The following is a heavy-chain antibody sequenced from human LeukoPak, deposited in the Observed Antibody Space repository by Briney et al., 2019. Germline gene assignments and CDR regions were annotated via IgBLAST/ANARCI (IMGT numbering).Heavy chain of an antibody. Sequence: SETLSLTCTVSGGSISSGSYYLSWIRQPAGKGLEWIGRIYTSGSTNYNPSLKSRVTISVDTSKNQFSLKLSSVTAAHTAVYYCARAESYYDFWSGSYGSTWFDPWGQGTLVTVSS. CDR2: IYTSGST. V-gene: IGHV4-61*02. J-gene: IGHJ5*02. CDR3: ARAESYYDFWSGSYGSTWFDP. CDR1: GGSISSGSYY. D-gene: IGHD3-3*01.